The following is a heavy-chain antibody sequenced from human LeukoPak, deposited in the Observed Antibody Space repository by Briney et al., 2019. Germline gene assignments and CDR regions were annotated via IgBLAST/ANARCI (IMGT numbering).Heavy chain of an antibody. CDR3: ARSITMVRGVIKGFDY. D-gene: IGHD3-10*01. CDR2: IYYSGST. Sequence: SETLSLTCTVSGGSISSSSYYWGWIRQPPGKGLEWIVSIYYSGSTYYNPSLKSRVTISVDTSKNQFSLKLSSVTAADTAVYYCARSITMVRGVIKGFDYWGQGTLVTVSS. J-gene: IGHJ4*02. V-gene: IGHV4-39*01. CDR1: GGSISSSSYY.